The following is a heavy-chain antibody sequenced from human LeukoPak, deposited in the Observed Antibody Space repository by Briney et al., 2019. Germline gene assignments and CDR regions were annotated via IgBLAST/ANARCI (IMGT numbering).Heavy chain of an antibody. CDR3: ARDGSH. CDR2: IQHSANT. Sequence: AETLSLTCTVSGDSINSGSYHWGWVRQPPGKVLVWIGSIQHSANTYYNPPLKSRLTISVDTSKNQFSLTLNSVTAADTAVYYCARDGSHWGQGTLVTVSS. J-gene: IGHJ4*02. D-gene: IGHD2-2*03. CDR1: GDSINSGSYH. V-gene: IGHV4-39*02.